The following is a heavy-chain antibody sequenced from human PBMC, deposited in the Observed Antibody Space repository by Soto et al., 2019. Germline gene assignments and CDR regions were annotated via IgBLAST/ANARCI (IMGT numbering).Heavy chain of an antibody. J-gene: IGHJ4*02. CDR2: IYYSGST. CDR1: GGSISSGGYY. CDR3: ARGGYCTNGVCYPFDY. Sequence: QVQLQESGPGLVKPSQTLSLTCTVSGGSISSGGYYWSWIRQHPGKGLEWIGYIYYSGSTYYNPSLKSRVTISVDTSKNQFPLKLSSVTAADTAVYYCARGGYCTNGVCYPFDYWGQGTLVTVSS. D-gene: IGHD2-8*01. V-gene: IGHV4-31*03.